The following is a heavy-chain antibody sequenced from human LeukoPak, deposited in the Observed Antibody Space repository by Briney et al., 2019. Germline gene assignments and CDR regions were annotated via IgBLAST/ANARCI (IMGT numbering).Heavy chain of an antibody. CDR1: GFTFSSYG. Sequence: PGGPLRLSCAASGFTFSSYGMHWVRQAPGKGLEWVAVISYDGSNKYYADSVKGRFTISRDNAKNSLYLQMNSLRAEDTALYYCAKARESYYTGNWFDPWGQGTLVTVSS. D-gene: IGHD3-10*01. V-gene: IGHV3-30*18. CDR3: AKARESYYTGNWFDP. CDR2: ISYDGSNK. J-gene: IGHJ5*02.